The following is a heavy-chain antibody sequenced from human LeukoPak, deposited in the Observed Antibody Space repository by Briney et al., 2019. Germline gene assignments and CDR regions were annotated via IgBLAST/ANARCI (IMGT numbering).Heavy chain of an antibody. J-gene: IGHJ5*02. CDR1: GGTFSSYA. CDR3: ARVQIAARPNWFDP. V-gene: IGHV1-69*04. D-gene: IGHD6-6*01. CDR2: IIPILGIA. Sequence: SVKVSCKASGGTFSSYAIIWVRQAPGQGLEWMGRIIPILGIANYAQKFQGRVTITADKSTSTAYMELSSLRSEDTAVYYCARVQIAARPNWFDPWGQGTLVTVSS.